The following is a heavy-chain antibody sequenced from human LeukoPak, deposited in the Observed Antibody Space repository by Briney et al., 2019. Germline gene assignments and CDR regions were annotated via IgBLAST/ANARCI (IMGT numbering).Heavy chain of an antibody. Sequence: SQTLSLTCTVSGGSISSGGYYWSWIRQHPGKGLEWTVYIYYSGSTYYNPSLKSRVTISVDTSKNQFSLKLSSVTAADTAVYYCAREAIFYYGSGSYQSYWGQGTLVTVSS. V-gene: IGHV4-31*03. CDR2: IYYSGST. D-gene: IGHD3-10*01. CDR1: GGSISSGGYY. CDR3: AREAIFYYGSGSYQSY. J-gene: IGHJ4*02.